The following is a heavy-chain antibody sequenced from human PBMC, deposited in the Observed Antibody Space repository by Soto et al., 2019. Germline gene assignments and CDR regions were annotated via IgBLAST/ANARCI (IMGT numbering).Heavy chain of an antibody. CDR1: GYSFTSYW. V-gene: IGHV5-51*01. CDR3: ARQDGDCEEVRDGMDV. J-gene: IGHJ6*02. Sequence: PGESLKISCKGSGYSFTSYWIGWVRQMPGKGLEWMGIIYPGDSDTRYSPSFQGQVTISADKSISTAYLQWSSLKASDTAMYYCARQDGDCEEVRDGMDVWGQGTTVTVSS. CDR2: IYPGDSDT. D-gene: IGHD2-21*02.